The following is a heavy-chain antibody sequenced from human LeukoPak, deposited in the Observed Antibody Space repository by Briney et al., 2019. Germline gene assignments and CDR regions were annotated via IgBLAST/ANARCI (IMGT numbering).Heavy chain of an antibody. V-gene: IGHV3-21*01. CDR1: GFTFSIYS. CDR2: ISSSSSYI. J-gene: IGHJ4*02. Sequence: GGSLRLSCAASGFTFSIYSMNWVRQAPGKGLEWVSSISSSSSYIYYADSVKGRFTISRDNAKNSLYLQMNSLRAEDTAVYYCARDEYSSGLLYYFDYWGQGTLVTVSS. D-gene: IGHD6-19*01. CDR3: ARDEYSSGLLYYFDY.